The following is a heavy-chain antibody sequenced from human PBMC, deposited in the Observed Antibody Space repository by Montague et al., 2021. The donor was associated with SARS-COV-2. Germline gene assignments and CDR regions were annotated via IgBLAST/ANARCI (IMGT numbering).Heavy chain of an antibody. CDR3: ARGQPPRITFGGIISYGLDV. Sequence: SEILSLTCAVYGGSFSGYYWTWIRQPPGKGLEWIGEINHSGSTNYKPSXXSRVTISVDTSKNQFSLKLRSVTAADTAVYYCARGQPPRITFGGIISYGLDVWGQGTTVTVSS. D-gene: IGHD3-16*02. CDR2: INHSGST. V-gene: IGHV4-34*01. CDR1: GGSFSGYY. J-gene: IGHJ6*02.